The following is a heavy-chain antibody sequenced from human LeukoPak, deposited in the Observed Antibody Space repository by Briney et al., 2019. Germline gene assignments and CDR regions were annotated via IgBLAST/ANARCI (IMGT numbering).Heavy chain of an antibody. J-gene: IGHJ3*02. CDR1: GGSLSSYY. CDR3: ARVRRSGSYSPDAFDI. Sequence: PSETLSLTCTVSGGSLSSYYWSWIRQPPGKGLEWIGYIYYSGSTNYNPSLKSRVTISVDTSKNQFSLKLSSVTAADTAVYYCARVRRSGSYSPDAFDIWGQGTMVTVSS. V-gene: IGHV4-59*01. D-gene: IGHD3-10*01. CDR2: IYYSGST.